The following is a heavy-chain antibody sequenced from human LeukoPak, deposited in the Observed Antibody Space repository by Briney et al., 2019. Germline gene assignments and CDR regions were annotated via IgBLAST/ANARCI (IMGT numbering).Heavy chain of an antibody. Sequence: SETLSLTCAVYGGSFSGYYWNGIRQPPGRGLEWIGEINHRGSTTYNPSLESRVTISVDTSKNQFSLRLSSVTAADTAVYYCARRLLYFGDPDYWGQGTLVTVSS. CDR3: ARRLLYFGDPDY. CDR1: GGSFSGYY. CDR2: INHRGST. J-gene: IGHJ4*02. D-gene: IGHD3-10*01. V-gene: IGHV4-34*01.